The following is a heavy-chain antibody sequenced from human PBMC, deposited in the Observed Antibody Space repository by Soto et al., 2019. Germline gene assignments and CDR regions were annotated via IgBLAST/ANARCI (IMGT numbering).Heavy chain of an antibody. CDR2: IRSKAYGGTT. CDR3: TREVTGLRFLEWIYYYSYGMDV. CDR1: GFTFGDYA. Sequence: PGGSLRLSCTASGFTFGDYAMSWVRQAPGKGLEWVGFIRSKAYGGTTEYAASVKGRFTISRDDSKSIAYLQMNSLKTEDTAVYYCTREVTGLRFLEWIYYYSYGMDVWCQGTTVTVSS. V-gene: IGHV3-49*04. J-gene: IGHJ6*02. D-gene: IGHD3-3*01.